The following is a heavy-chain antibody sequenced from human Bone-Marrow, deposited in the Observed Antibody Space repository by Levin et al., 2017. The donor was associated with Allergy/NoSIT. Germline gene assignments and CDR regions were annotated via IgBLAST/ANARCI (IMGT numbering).Heavy chain of an antibody. Sequence: GGSLRLSCAASGFTFIYAMHWVRQAPGKGLEWVAVISYDGNTKYYADSVKGRFTVSRDNSKNTLYLQMNSLRAEDTAVYFCARHYLGLQYWGQGTLVTVFS. J-gene: IGHJ4*02. CDR2: ISYDGNTK. D-gene: IGHD2-21*01. V-gene: IGHV3-30-3*01. CDR1: GFTFIYA. CDR3: ARHYLGLQY.